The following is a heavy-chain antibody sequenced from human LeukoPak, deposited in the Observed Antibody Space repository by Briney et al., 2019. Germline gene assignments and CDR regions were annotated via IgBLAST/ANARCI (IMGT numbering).Heavy chain of an antibody. D-gene: IGHD2-2*01. Sequence: GGSLRLSCAASGFTFDDYAMHWVRQAPGKGLEWVSGISWNSGSIGYADSVKGRFTISRDNAKNSLYLQMNSLRAEDMALYYCAKGTTFGVVSAATFDYWGQGTLVTVSS. CDR1: GFTFDDYA. CDR3: AKGTTFGVVSAATFDY. V-gene: IGHV3-9*03. J-gene: IGHJ4*02. CDR2: ISWNSGSI.